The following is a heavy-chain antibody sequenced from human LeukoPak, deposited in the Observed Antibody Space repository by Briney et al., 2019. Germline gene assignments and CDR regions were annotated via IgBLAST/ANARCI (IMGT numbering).Heavy chain of an antibody. J-gene: IGHJ3*02. CDR2: IYWNDDK. V-gene: IGHV2-5*01. Sequence: KESGPTLVNPTQTLTLTCTFSGFSLSTSGVGVGWIRQPPGKALEWLALIYWNDDKRYSPSLKSRLTITKDTTKNQVVLTMTNMDPVDTATYYCAHLYGDYLKWGNAFDIWGQGTMVTVSS. D-gene: IGHD4-17*01. CDR1: GFSLSTSGVG. CDR3: AHLYGDYLKWGNAFDI.